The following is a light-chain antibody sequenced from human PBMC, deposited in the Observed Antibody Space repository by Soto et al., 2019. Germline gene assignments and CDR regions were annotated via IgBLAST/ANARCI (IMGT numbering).Light chain of an antibody. V-gene: IGLV1-40*01. Sequence: QSALTQPPSVSGAPGQRVTISCTWSSSNIGAGYDVHWYQQLPGTAPKLLSYGNSNRPSGVPDRFSGSKSGTSASLAITGLQAEDEADYYCQSYDSSLSGSEVFGGGTKVTVL. CDR3: QSYDSSLSGSEV. CDR1: SSNIGAGYD. J-gene: IGLJ2*01. CDR2: GNS.